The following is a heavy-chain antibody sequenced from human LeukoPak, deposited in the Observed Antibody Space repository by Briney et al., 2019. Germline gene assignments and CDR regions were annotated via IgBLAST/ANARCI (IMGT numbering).Heavy chain of an antibody. J-gene: IGHJ4*02. CDR2: IYYSGST. CDR1: GGSISSYY. D-gene: IGHD1-26*01. V-gene: IGHV4-59*08. Sequence: SETLSLTCTVSGGSISSYYWSWIRQPPGKGLEWIGYIYYSGSTNYNPSLKSRVAISVDTSKNQFSLKLSSVTAADTAVYYCASGEWELTSWGQGTLVTVSS. CDR3: ASGEWELTS.